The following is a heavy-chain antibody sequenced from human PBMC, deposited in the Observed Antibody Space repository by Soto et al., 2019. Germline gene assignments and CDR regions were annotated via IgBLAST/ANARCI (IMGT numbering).Heavy chain of an antibody. CDR3: AKEGCSGGICYGFDY. CDR2: MSWDGSDE. CDR1: GFTFSSYG. J-gene: IGHJ4*02. V-gene: IGHV3-30*18. Sequence: QVQLVESGGGVVQPGRSLRLSCAASGFTFSSYGMHWVRQAPGKGLEWVAVMSWDGSDEFYEETVKGRFTVSRDNSRNTLSLQMNSLRPEDTAVYYCAKEGCSGGICYGFDYWGQGTLVTVSS. D-gene: IGHD2-15*01.